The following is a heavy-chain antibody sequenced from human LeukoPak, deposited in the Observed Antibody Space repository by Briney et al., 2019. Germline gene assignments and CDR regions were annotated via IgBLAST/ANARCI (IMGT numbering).Heavy chain of an antibody. D-gene: IGHD2/OR15-2a*01. CDR3: ARDRNSRDYYYYLDV. CDR1: GGTFSSYA. Sequence: SVKVSCKASGGTFSSYAISWVRQAPGQGLEWMGGIIPIFGTANYAQKFQGRVTITAGESTSTAYMELSSLRSEDTAVYYCARDRNSRDYYYYLDVWSKGTTVTVSS. J-gene: IGHJ6*03. CDR2: IIPIFGTA. V-gene: IGHV1-69*13.